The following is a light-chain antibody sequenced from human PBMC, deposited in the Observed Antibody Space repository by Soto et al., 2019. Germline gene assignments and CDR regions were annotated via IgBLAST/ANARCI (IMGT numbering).Light chain of an antibody. CDR1: QSVSSSY. CDR3: QQSNSTSWT. Sequence: IVVTKCPITLSESPGEIATLSCRASQSVSSSYLAWYQQKPGKAPRLLIYAASSRATGIPERFSGSGSGTDFTLTISSLQPEDFAVYYCQQSNSTSWTFGQGTKVDIK. J-gene: IGKJ1*01. V-gene: IGKV3D-20*02. CDR2: AAS.